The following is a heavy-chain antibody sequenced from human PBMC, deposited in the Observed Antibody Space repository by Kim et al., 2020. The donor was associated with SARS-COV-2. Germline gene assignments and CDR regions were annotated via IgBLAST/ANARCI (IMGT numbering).Heavy chain of an antibody. CDR3: ARATYYYDGSAPYDYYDG. J-gene: IGHJ6*01. CDR2: VYYSGST. D-gene: IGHD3-22*01. Sequence: SETLSLTCTVSGGSISSYYCCWIRQRPGQGLGWIGFVYYSGSTNYNPSLKSQVTISIYTSENQNSLKLSPATAADTAASYCARATYYYDGSAPYDYYDG. CDR1: GGSISSYY. V-gene: IGHV4-59*01.